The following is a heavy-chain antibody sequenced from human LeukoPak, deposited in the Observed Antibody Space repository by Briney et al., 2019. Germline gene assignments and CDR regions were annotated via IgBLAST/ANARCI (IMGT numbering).Heavy chain of an antibody. V-gene: IGHV3-7*01. CDR3: ARENRGIITRPIDN. Sequence: GALRLSCAASGFTFSSYWMSWVRQAPEKGLEWVANIKQDGSEKYYVDSVKGRFTMSRDNAKNSLSLQMNSLRAEDTAVYYCARENRGIITRPIDNWGQGTLVTVSS. CDR1: GFTFSSYW. D-gene: IGHD3-10*01. CDR2: IKQDGSEK. J-gene: IGHJ4*02.